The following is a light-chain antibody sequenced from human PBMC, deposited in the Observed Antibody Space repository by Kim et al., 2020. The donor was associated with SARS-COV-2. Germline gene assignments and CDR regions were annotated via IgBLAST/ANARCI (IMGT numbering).Light chain of an antibody. J-gene: IGKJ1*01. V-gene: IGKV1-5*01. CDR1: QYVDSW. Sequence: GDRVILTCRASQYVDSWLAWYQQKPGKAPKRLIYDATGLQSGVPSRFSASGSETEFTLTISSLQPDDFATYYCQQYNTYPRTFGQGTKVDIK. CDR3: QQYNTYPRT. CDR2: DAT.